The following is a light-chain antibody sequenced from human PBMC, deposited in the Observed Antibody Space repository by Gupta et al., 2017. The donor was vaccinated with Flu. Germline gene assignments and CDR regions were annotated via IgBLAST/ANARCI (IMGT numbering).Light chain of an antibody. CDR2: GAS. CDR3: QQYNNWPPWT. J-gene: IGKJ1*01. Sequence: VSPGERATLSCRASQSVSSNLDWYQQKPGQAPRLLIYGASTMATGIPARFSGSGSGTEFTLTISSLQSEDFAIYYCQQYNNWPPWTFGPGTKVEIK. CDR1: QSVSSN. V-gene: IGKV3-15*01.